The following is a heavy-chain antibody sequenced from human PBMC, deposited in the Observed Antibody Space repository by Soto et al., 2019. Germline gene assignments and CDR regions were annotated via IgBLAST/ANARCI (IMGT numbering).Heavy chain of an antibody. D-gene: IGHD1-1*01. V-gene: IGHV3-23*01. CDR1: GFTFSSYA. CDR3: AKVRVPWDDVPYFDY. CDR2: ISGSGGST. J-gene: IGHJ4*02. Sequence: EVQLLESGGGLVQPGGSLRLSCAASGFTFSSYAMSWVRQALGKGLEWVSTISGSGGSTYYADSVKGRFTISRDNSKNTLYLQMNSLRAEDTAVYYCAKVRVPWDDVPYFDYWGQGTLVTVSS.